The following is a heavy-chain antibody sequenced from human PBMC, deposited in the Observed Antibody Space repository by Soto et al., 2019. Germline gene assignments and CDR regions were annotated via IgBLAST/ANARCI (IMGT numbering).Heavy chain of an antibody. V-gene: IGHV1-18*01. CDR3: ARGRYGDY. J-gene: IGHJ4*02. Sequence: QVHLVQSGAEVKKPGASVKVSCKGSGYAFTTYGITWVRQAPGQGLEWMGWISAHNGNTNYAQKLQGRVTVTRDTSTSTAYMEPRSLRSDDPAVYYCARGRYGDYWGQGALVTVSS. D-gene: IGHD1-1*01. CDR1: GYAFTTYG. CDR2: ISAHNGNT.